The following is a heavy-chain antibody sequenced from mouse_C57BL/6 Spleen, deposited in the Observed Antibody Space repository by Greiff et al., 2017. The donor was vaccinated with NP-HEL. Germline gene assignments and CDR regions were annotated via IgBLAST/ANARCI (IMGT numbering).Heavy chain of an antibody. CDR2: IDPENGDT. D-gene: IGHD1-1*01. CDR1: GFNIKDDY. Sequence: VQLQQSGAELVRPGASVKLSCTASGFNIKDDYMHWVKQRPEQGLAWIGWIDPENGDTEYASKFQGKATITADTSSNTAYLQLSSLTSEDTAVYYCTTTTTVVATGNWYFDVWGTGTTVTVSS. J-gene: IGHJ1*03. V-gene: IGHV14-4*01. CDR3: TTTTTVVATGNWYFDV.